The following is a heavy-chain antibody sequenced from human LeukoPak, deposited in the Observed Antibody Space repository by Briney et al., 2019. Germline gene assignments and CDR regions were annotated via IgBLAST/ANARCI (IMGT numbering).Heavy chain of an antibody. V-gene: IGHV4-34*01. D-gene: IGHD7-27*01. CDR2: INHSGST. J-gene: IGHJ4*02. CDR3: ARVFSLGTFDY. Sequence: SETLSLTCTVSGGSISNGDYYWSWIRQPPGKGLEWIGEINHSGSTNYNPSLKSRVTISVDTSKNQFSLKLSSVTAADTAVYYCARVFSLGTFDYWGQGTLVTVSS. CDR1: GGSISNGDYY.